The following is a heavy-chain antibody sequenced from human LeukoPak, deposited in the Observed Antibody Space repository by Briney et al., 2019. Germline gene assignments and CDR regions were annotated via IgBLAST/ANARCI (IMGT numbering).Heavy chain of an antibody. CDR3: ARAGILKINIDY. Sequence: ASVKVSCKASGYTFTGYYMHWVRQARGQGLEWMGRINPNSGGTNYAQKFQGRVTMTRDTSISTAYMELSRLRSDDTAVYYCARAGILKINIDYWGQGTLVTVSS. CDR2: INPNSGGT. V-gene: IGHV1-2*06. J-gene: IGHJ4*02. CDR1: GYTFTGYY.